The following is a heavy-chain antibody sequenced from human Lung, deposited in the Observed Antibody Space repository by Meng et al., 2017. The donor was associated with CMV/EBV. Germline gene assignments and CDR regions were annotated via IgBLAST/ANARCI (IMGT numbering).Heavy chain of an antibody. CDR2: ISYEGSNK. CDR3: ASYYYDSSGYRDY. D-gene: IGHD3-22*01. J-gene: IGHJ4*02. V-gene: IGHV3-30*04. CDR1: GFTFSAHA. Sequence: GGPLKPXXAASGFTFSAHAVHWVRQAPGKGLEWVASISYEGSNKDYSVSVKGRFTISRDNSENMLYVKMNSLRAEDTAVYYCASYYYDSSGYRDYWGQGTLVTVSS.